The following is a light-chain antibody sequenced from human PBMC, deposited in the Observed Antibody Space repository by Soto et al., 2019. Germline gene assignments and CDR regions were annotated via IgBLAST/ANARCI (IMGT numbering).Light chain of an antibody. CDR2: DAS. Sequence: EIVLTQSPGTLSLSPGERATLSCRASQSVSSSYLAWYQQKPVQAPRLLIYDASSRATGIPDRFSGSGSGSDFTLTISRLEPEDFAVYFCQQYGSSPYTFGQGTKLELK. CDR1: QSVSSSY. V-gene: IGKV3-20*01. J-gene: IGKJ2*01. CDR3: QQYGSSPYT.